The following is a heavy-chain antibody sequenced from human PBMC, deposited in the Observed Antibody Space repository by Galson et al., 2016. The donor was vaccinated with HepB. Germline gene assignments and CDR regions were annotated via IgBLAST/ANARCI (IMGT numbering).Heavy chain of an antibody. CDR1: EFTFSTYG. CDR3: AREIHVAAAAAFDF. CDR2: IWHDGSNN. Sequence: SLRLSCAVSEFTFSTYGMHWVRQAPGKGLEWVALIWHDGSNNYYADSVKGRFTISRDNPKNTLYLQMNSLTVEDTAVYYCAREIHVAAAAAFDFWGRGTLVTVSS. V-gene: IGHV3-33*01. D-gene: IGHD6-13*01. J-gene: IGHJ4*02.